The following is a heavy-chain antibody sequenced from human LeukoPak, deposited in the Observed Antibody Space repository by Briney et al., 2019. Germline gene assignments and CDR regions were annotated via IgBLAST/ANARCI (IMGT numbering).Heavy chain of an antibody. CDR3: ARDQGTSGGWPAVGRMGYFDY. D-gene: IGHD2-8*01. J-gene: IGHJ4*02. CDR2: IWYDGSNK. V-gene: IGHV3-33*01. CDR1: GFIFSSSG. Sequence: GGSLRLSCAASGFIFSSSGTHWVRQTPGKGLEWVGIIWYDGSNKYYADSVKGRFTISRDNAKNTVYLQMNSLRVEDTAVYYCARDQGTSGGWPAVGRMGYFDYWGQGTLVTVSS.